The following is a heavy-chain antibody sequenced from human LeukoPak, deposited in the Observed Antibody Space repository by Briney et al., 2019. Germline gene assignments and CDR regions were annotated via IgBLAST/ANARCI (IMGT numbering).Heavy chain of an antibody. D-gene: IGHD2-15*01. J-gene: IGHJ3*02. CDR2: INPNSGGT. CDR3: ARGIVYCSGGNCYSCRFDM. CDR1: GYTFTGYY. V-gene: IGHV1-2*02. Sequence: GASVKVSCKASGYTFTGYYMHWVRQAPGQGLDWMGWINPNSGGTNYAQKFQGRVTMTRDTSISTAYMELSRLTSDDTAVYYCARGIVYCSGGNCYSCRFDMWGQGTMVTVSS.